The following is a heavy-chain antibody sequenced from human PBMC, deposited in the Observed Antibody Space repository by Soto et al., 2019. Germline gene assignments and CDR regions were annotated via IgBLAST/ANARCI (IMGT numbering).Heavy chain of an antibody. J-gene: IGHJ6*02. Sequence: GGSLRLSCAASGFTFSSYGMHWVRQAPGKGLEWVAVIWYDGSNKYYADSVKGRFTISRDNSKNTLYLQMNSLRAEDTAVYYCARGGAVAPVSFYYGMDVWGQGTTVTVS. CDR2: IWYDGSNK. D-gene: IGHD6-19*01. CDR1: GFTFSSYG. V-gene: IGHV3-33*01. CDR3: ARGGAVAPVSFYYGMDV.